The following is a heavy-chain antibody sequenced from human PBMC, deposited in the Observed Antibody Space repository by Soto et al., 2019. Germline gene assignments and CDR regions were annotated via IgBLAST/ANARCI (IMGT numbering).Heavy chain of an antibody. J-gene: IGHJ4*02. CDR2: IYYSGST. D-gene: IGHD3-3*01. CDR3: ARGGWRQIDY. V-gene: IGHV4-59*08. CDR1: GGSIGSYY. Sequence: QVQLQESGPGLVKPSETLSLTCSVSGGSIGSYYWSWIRQPPGKGLEWIGYIYYSGSTNYNPSLKSRVTISVATSKNLFSLKLSSVSAADTAVYYCARGGWRQIDYWGQGTLVTVSS.